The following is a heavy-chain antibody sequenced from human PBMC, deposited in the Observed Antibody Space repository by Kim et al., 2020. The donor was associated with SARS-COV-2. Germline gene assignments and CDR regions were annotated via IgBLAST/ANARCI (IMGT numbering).Heavy chain of an antibody. CDR3: TRMNWYHSLFEDF. CDR2: IIPVIGIT. J-gene: IGHJ4*02. D-gene: IGHD6-13*01. CDR1: GGTFSSYA. Sequence: SVKVSCKAFGGTFSSYAISWVRQAPGQGLEWMGRIIPVIGITNYAQRFQGRVTIIADKSTSTTYMELSSLRSEDTAVYYCTRMNWYHSLFEDFWGQGTLVTVSS. V-gene: IGHV1-69*04.